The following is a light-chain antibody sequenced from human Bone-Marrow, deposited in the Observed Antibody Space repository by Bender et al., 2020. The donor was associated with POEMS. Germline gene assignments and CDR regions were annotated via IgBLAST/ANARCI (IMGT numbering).Light chain of an antibody. CDR1: SSDVGGYNY. Sequence: QSALTQPPSASGSPGQSVTISCTGTSSDVGGYNYVSWYQQHPGKAPELIIYDINKRPSGVPDRFSGSRSGNMASLMISGLQAEDEAYYYCGSFISLSTSWVFGGGTKLTVL. V-gene: IGLV2-8*01. J-gene: IGLJ3*02. CDR3: GSFISLSTSWV. CDR2: DIN.